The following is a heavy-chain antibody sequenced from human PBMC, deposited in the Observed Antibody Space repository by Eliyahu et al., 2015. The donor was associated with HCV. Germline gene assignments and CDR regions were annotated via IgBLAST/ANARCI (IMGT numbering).Heavy chain of an antibody. CDR2: IYYSGST. J-gene: IGHJ2*01. CDR1: GGSISSYY. CDR3: AREGYSSGWSPLRYFDL. Sequence: ETLSLTCTVSGGSISSYYWSWIRQPPGKGLEWIGYIYYSGSTNYNPSLKSRVTISVDTSKNQFSLKLSSVTAADTAVYYCAREGYSSGWSPLRYFDLWGRGTLVTVSS. D-gene: IGHD6-19*01. V-gene: IGHV4-59*01.